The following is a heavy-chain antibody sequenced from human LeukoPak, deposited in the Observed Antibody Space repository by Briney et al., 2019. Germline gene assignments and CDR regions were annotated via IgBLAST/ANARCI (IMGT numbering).Heavy chain of an antibody. J-gene: IGHJ5*02. CDR2: VASSRTS. CDR3: ARVVRGVVTSNWFDP. Sequence: SETLSLTCTVSGDSLNTYYWTWIRQTPGKELEWIGFVASSRTSNYNPSLKSRVVISIDTSKNQFSLALTSVTPADTAVYYCARVVRGVVTSNWFDPWGQGTLVSVSS. D-gene: IGHD2-21*02. CDR1: GDSLNTYY. V-gene: IGHV4-59*01.